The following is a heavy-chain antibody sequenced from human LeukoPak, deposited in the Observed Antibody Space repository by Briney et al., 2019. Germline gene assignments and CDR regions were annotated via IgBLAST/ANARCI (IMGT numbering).Heavy chain of an antibody. D-gene: IGHD4-17*01. Sequence: GGSLRLSCAASGFTFSSYAMSWVRQAPGKGLEWVSAISGSGGSTYYADSVKGRFTISRDNSKNMLYLQMNSLRAEDTAVYYCEKAGGDYDYFDYWGQGTLVTVSS. J-gene: IGHJ4*02. CDR1: GFTFSSYA. CDR3: EKAGGDYDYFDY. V-gene: IGHV3-23*01. CDR2: ISGSGGST.